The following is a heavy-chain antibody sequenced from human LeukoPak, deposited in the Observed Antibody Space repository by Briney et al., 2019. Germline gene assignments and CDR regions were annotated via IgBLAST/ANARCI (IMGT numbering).Heavy chain of an antibody. J-gene: IGHJ5*02. CDR2: INPNSGVT. CDR1: EYTFVGHY. Sequence: ASVKVSCKASEYTFVGHYMHWVRQAPGQGLEWMGWINPNSGVTTYAQKLQGRVTMTRDTSISTAYMKLSRLSSDDTAVYYCARGRGYSYSWFDPWGQGTLVTVSS. V-gene: IGHV1-2*02. D-gene: IGHD5-18*01. CDR3: ARGRGYSYSWFDP.